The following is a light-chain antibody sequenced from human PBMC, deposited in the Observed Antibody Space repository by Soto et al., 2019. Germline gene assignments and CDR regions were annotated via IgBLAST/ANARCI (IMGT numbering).Light chain of an antibody. V-gene: IGKV3-20*01. CDR2: GAS. Sequence: EIVLTQSPGTLSLSPGERATLSCRASQSVSNNYLAWYQQKPGQAPRLLIYGASNRATGIPDRFSGSGSGTDFTLTISRLEPEDFATYYCQQYNSYSTFGQGTKLEIK. CDR1: QSVSNNY. CDR3: QQYNSYST. J-gene: IGKJ2*01.